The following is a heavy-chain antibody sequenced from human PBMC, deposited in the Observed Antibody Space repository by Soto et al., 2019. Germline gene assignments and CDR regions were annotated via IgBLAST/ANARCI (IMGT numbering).Heavy chain of an antibody. J-gene: IGHJ6*02. CDR1: GDSVSSNSAA. CDR3: ARGKVWDDILTGYYPYYYYYGMDV. V-gene: IGHV6-1*01. Sequence: SQTLSLTCAISGDSVSSNSAAWNRIRLSPSRGLKWLGRTYYRSKWYNDYALSVRSRITIDSDTSRNQFSLQLNSVTSEDTAIYYCARGKVWDDILTGYYPYYYYYGMDVWGQGTTVTVS. D-gene: IGHD3-9*01. CDR2: TYYRSKWYN.